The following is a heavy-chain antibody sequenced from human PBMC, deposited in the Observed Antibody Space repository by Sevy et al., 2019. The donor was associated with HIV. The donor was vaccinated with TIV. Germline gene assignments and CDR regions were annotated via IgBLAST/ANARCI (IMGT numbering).Heavy chain of an antibody. CDR3: ARDSNEYGDYRLSYYFDY. Sequence: GGSLRLSCAASGFTFNSYGMNWVRQAPIRGLEWVASIYYDGNNKYYADSVKGRFTISRDESKNTLYLQMNSLRAEDTAVYYCARDSNEYGDYRLSYYFDYWGQRALVTVSS. D-gene: IGHD4-17*01. CDR1: GFTFNSYG. CDR2: IYYDGNNK. V-gene: IGHV3-33*01. J-gene: IGHJ4*02.